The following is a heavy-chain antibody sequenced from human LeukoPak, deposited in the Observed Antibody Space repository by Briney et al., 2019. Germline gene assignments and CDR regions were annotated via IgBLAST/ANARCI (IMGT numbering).Heavy chain of an antibody. CDR2: ISGSGGST. J-gene: IGHJ4*02. Sequence: PGGSLTLSCAASSFTFSSPSMNCVRQAPGKGLERVSTISGSGGSTYYADSVKGRFTISRDNSKNWLYLELNSLRAEDTGVYYCAKALGGSGSKFDDWGEGSLATVS. CDR3: AKALGGSGSKFDD. CDR1: SFTFSSPS. D-gene: IGHD3-10*01. V-gene: IGHV3-23*01.